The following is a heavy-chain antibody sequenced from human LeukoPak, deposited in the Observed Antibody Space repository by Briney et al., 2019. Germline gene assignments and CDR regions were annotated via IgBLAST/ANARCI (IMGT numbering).Heavy chain of an antibody. CDR3: AKSPHFDSRGGDYFDY. J-gene: IGHJ4*02. Sequence: PGGSLRLSCAVSGFTFSSYAMSWVRQAPGKGLEWVSAISGSGGSTYYADSVKGRFTISRDNSKNTLYLQMNSLRAEDTAVYYCAKSPHFDSRGGDYFDYWGQGTLVTVSS. V-gene: IGHV3-23*01. CDR2: ISGSGGST. CDR1: GFTFSSYA. D-gene: IGHD3-22*01.